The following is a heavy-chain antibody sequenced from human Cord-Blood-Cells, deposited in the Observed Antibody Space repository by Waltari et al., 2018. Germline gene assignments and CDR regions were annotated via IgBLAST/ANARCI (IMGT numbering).Heavy chain of an antibody. D-gene: IGHD6-13*01. CDR2: MRPIFGKA. V-gene: IGHV1-69*01. CDR1: GGTFSSDA. CDR3: ARDLEMGDLAAAGTHDAFDI. Sequence: QVQLVQSGAEVKKPGSSVKVSCKASGGTFSSDAISWVRQAPGQGVEWTGGMRPIFGKANYAQKCQGRVAITADQSTSTAYMELSSLRSEDTAVYYCARDLEMGDLAAAGTHDAFDIWGQGTMVTVSS. J-gene: IGHJ3*02.